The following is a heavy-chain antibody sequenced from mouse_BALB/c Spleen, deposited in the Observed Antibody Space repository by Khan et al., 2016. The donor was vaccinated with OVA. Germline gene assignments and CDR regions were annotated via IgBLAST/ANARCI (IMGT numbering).Heavy chain of an antibody. CDR1: GYTFTNYW. V-gene: IGHV1-5*01. Sequence: VQLQQSGTVLARPGASVKMSCKGSGYTFTNYWMHWVKQRPGQGLEWIGVIYPGNSDTNYNQKFKGKAKLTADTYTSTAYMEPNSLANEDSAVYYCTRNGFGNYGSWDYWGQGTTLTVSS. D-gene: IGHD2-1*01. CDR2: IYPGNSDT. CDR3: TRNGFGNYGSWDY. J-gene: IGHJ2*01.